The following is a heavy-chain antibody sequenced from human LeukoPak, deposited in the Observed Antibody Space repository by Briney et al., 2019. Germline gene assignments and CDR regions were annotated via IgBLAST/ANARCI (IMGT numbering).Heavy chain of an antibody. J-gene: IGHJ6*03. CDR3: ARDESSSWYGYYYYYYMDV. V-gene: IGHV1-18*01. CDR2: ISAYNGNT. D-gene: IGHD6-13*01. CDR1: GYTFTSYG. Sequence: ASVKVSCKASGYTFTSYGISWVRQAPGQGLEWMGWISAYNGNTNYAQKLQGRVTMTTDTSTSTAYMELRSLRSDDTAVYYCARDESSSWYGYYYYYYMDVWGKGTTVTISS.